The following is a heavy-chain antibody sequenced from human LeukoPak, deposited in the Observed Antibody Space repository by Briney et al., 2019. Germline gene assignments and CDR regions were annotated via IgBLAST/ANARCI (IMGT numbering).Heavy chain of an antibody. CDR1: GFSFNSVW. V-gene: IGHV3-7*01. J-gene: IGHJ4*02. D-gene: IGHD3-16*01. Sequence: GGSLRLSCAASGFSFNSVWMDWVRQAPGKGLEWVANIKHDESEKNYLDSVKGRFTISRDNAQNSLYLQMNGLRVEDTAVYYCTRRLDDWGQGTLVTVSS. CDR2: IKHDESEK. CDR3: TRRLDD.